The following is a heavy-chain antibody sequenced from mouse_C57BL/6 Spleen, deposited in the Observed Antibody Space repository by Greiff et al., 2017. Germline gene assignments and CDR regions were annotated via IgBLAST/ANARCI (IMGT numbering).Heavy chain of an antibody. CDR2: IDPSDSET. J-gene: IGHJ4*01. Sequence: QVQLKQPGAELVRPGSSVKLSCKASGYTFTSYWMHWVKQRPIQGLEWIGNIDPSDSETHYNQKFKDKATLTVDKSSSTAYMQLSSLTSEDSAVYYCARGGSSGIYYAMDYWGQGTSVTVSS. CDR1: GYTFTSYW. CDR3: ARGGSSGIYYAMDY. V-gene: IGHV1-52*01. D-gene: IGHD3-2*02.